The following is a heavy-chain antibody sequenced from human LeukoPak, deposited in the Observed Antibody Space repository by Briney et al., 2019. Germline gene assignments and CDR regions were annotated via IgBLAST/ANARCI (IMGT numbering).Heavy chain of an antibody. V-gene: IGHV3-73*01. Sequence: GGSLRLSCAASGFTFSDSGMHWVRQAPGKGLERVGHIGGKATTYATAYAASVKGRFAISRDDSKNSALLQMNSLKTEDTAVYYCTRGYCTGGVCYKILWGQGTLVSVSS. D-gene: IGHD2-8*02. CDR3: TRGYCTGGVCYKIL. CDR1: GFTFSDSG. CDR2: IGGKATTYAT. J-gene: IGHJ4*02.